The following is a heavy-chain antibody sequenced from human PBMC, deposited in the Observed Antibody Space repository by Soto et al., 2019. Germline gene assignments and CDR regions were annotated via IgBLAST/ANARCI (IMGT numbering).Heavy chain of an antibody. V-gene: IGHV4-39*01. D-gene: IGHD5-12*01. J-gene: IGHJ2*01. CDR3: ARLKGLVVVATIHWYFDL. CDR1: GGSISSSSYY. CDR2: IYYSGST. Sequence: SETLSLTCTVSGGSISSSSYYWGWIRQPPGKGLEWIGSIYYSGSTYYNPSLKNRVTISVNTSKNKFTMKLSSVTAADTAMNYCARLKGLVVVATIHWYFDLWGRGTLVTVS.